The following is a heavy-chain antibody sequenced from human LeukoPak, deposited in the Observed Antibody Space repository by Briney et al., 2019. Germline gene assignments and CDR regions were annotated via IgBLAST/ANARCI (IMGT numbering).Heavy chain of an antibody. D-gene: IGHD3-10*01. CDR2: INHSGST. CDR3: ARALGHYYGSGSYYRLLYYFDY. J-gene: IGHJ4*02. V-gene: IGHV4-34*01. CDR1: GGSFSGYY. Sequence: SETLSLTCAVYGGSFSGYYWSWIRQPPGKGLEWIGEINHSGSTNYNPSLKSRVTISVDTSKNQFSLKLSSVTAADTAVYYCARALGHYYGSGSYYRLLYYFDYWGQGTLVTVSS.